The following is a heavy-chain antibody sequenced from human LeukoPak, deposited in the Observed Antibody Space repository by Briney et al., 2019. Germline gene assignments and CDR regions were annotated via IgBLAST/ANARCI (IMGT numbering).Heavy chain of an antibody. Sequence: GGSLRLSCAASGFTFSSYGMHWVRQAPGKGLEWLAFIRYDGSNKYYADSVKGRFTISRDNSKNTLYLQMNSLRAEDTAVYYCAKDTDGNYVFYYYYYMDVWGKGTTVTVSS. J-gene: IGHJ6*03. D-gene: IGHD1-7*01. V-gene: IGHV3-30*02. CDR3: AKDTDGNYVFYYYYYMDV. CDR1: GFTFSSYG. CDR2: IRYDGSNK.